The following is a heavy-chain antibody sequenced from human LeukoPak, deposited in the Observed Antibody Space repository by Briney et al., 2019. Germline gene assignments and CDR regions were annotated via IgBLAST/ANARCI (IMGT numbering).Heavy chain of an antibody. J-gene: IGHJ4*02. CDR2: IRSKVYGGTT. CDR3: TRDYGGFDY. D-gene: IGHD4-23*01. Sequence: GGSLRLSCRASSFTFGVYVMTWVRQAPGKGLEWVGFIRSKVYGGTTEYAASVKGRFIISRDDSKSTAYLQMKRLKTDDTAVFYRTRDYGGFDYWGQGTPVTVSS. CDR1: SFTFGVYV. V-gene: IGHV3-49*04.